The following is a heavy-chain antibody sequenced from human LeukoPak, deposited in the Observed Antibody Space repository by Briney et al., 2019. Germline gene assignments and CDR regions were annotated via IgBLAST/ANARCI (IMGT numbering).Heavy chain of an antibody. D-gene: IGHD3-10*01. Sequence: GGSLRLSCATSAFTFSAYGMHWVRQAPGKGLEWVAVISYDGSNKYYADSVKGRFTISRDNSKNTLYLQMNSLRAEDTAVYYCAKTSGDLTVFSFDYWGQGTLVTVSS. CDR1: AFTFSAYG. CDR3: AKTSGDLTVFSFDY. CDR2: ISYDGSNK. J-gene: IGHJ4*02. V-gene: IGHV3-30*19.